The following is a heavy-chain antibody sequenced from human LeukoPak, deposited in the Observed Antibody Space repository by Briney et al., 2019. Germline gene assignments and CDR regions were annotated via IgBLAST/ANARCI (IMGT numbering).Heavy chain of an antibody. Sequence: ASVKVSCKASVYTFTGYYMHWVRQAPGQGGEWMGWINPNSGGTNYAQKFQGWVTMTRDTSISTAYMELSRLRSDDTAVYYCARRGEILTGYYHFDYWGQGTLVTVSS. J-gene: IGHJ4*02. D-gene: IGHD3-9*01. CDR2: INPNSGGT. V-gene: IGHV1-2*04. CDR3: ARRGEILTGYYHFDY. CDR1: VYTFTGYY.